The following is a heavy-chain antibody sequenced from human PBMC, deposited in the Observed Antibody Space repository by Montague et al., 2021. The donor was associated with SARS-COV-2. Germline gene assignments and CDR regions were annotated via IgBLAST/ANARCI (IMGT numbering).Heavy chain of an antibody. Sequence: SETLSLTCTVSGGSISSSSYYWGWIRQPPGKGLEWIGSIYYSRSTYYNPSLKSRVTISVDTSKNQFSLKLSSVTAVDTAVYYCARVGRQQLVRLSGMDVWGQGTTVTVSS. J-gene: IGHJ6*02. CDR3: ARVGRQQLVRLSGMDV. CDR2: IYYSRST. CDR1: GGSISSSSYY. V-gene: IGHV4-39*07. D-gene: IGHD6-13*01.